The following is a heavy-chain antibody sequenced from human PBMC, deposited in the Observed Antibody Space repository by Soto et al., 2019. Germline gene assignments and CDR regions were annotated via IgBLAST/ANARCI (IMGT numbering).Heavy chain of an antibody. CDR1: GFTFSSYS. CDR3: AREVGYCSGGSCYSVDAFDI. J-gene: IGHJ3*02. CDR2: ISSSSSTI. D-gene: IGHD2-15*01. V-gene: IGHV3-48*04. Sequence: GGSLRLSCAASGFTFSSYSMNWVRQAPGKGLEWVSYISSSSSTIYYADSVKGRFTISRDNAKNSLYLQMNSLRAEDTAVYYCAREVGYCSGGSCYSVDAFDIWGQGTMVTVSS.